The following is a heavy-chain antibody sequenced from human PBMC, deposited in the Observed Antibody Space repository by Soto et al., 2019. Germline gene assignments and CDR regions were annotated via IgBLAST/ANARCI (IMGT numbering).Heavy chain of an antibody. D-gene: IGHD5-18*01. CDR1: GGSISSYY. V-gene: IGHV4-59*01. CDR3: ARGVDTLNYYYYGMDV. Sequence: SETLSLTXTVSGGSISSYYWSWIRQPPGKGLEWIGYIYYSGSANYNPSLKSRVTTSVDTSKNQFSLKLSSVTAADTAVYYCARGVDTLNYYYYGMDVWGKGTTVTVSS. J-gene: IGHJ6*04. CDR2: IYYSGSA.